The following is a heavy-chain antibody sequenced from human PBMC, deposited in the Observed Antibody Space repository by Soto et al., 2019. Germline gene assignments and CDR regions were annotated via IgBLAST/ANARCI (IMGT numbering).Heavy chain of an antibody. CDR1: GYTFTNFG. J-gene: IGHJ4*02. D-gene: IGHD3-3*01. V-gene: IGHV1-18*01. CDR2: ISLYNGNT. Sequence: QVQLVQSGTEVRKPGASVKVSCKASGYTFTNFGISWVRQAPGQGLEWMGWISLYNGNTNYAQKVMGRVTVTTDTPPSTAYMEMSNPRSDATAVFYCARVPALFGVVTIAQSDIDYWGQGTLVTVSS. CDR3: ARVPALFGVVTIAQSDIDY.